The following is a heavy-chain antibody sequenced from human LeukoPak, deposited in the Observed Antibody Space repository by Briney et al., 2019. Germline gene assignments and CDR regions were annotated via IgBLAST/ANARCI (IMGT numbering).Heavy chain of an antibody. V-gene: IGHV3-30*03. J-gene: IGHJ4*02. D-gene: IGHD2-15*01. Sequence: PGRSLRLSCAASGFTFSTYAMHWVRHAPGKGLEWVALISYGGSNKYYADSVKGRFPISRDNSKNTLFLQMNSLRTEDTAVYYCASQPPYCNDGRCYYTIDSWGQGTQVTVSS. CDR1: GFTFSTYA. CDR3: ASQPPYCNDGRCYYTIDS. CDR2: ISYGGSNK.